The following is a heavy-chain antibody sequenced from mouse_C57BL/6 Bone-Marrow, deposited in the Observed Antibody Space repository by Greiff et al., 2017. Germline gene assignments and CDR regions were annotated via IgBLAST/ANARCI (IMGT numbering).Heavy chain of an antibody. J-gene: IGHJ3*01. V-gene: IGHV14-4*01. D-gene: IGHD1-1*01. CDR2: IDPENGDT. CDR3: TVVPGAY. Sequence: VQLQQPGAELVRPGASVKLSCTASGFNFKDDYMHWVKQRPEQGLEWIGWIDPENGDTEYASKFQGKATITADTSSSTAYMQLSSLTSEDTAVYYCTVVPGAYWGQGTLVTVSA. CDR1: GFNFKDDY.